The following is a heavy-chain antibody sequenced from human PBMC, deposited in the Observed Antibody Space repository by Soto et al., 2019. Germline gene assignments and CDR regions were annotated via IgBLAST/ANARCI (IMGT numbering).Heavy chain of an antibody. CDR3: VRLKGNSCLGS. CDR1: GDSVSSNSAT. CDR2: TYYRSKWYN. D-gene: IGHD3-10*01. V-gene: IGHV6-1*01. Sequence: SQTRSLTCTISGDSVSSNSATLNWIRQSPSRGLEWLGRTYYRSKWYNDYAVSVKSRITINPDTSNNQLSLQLTSVPPDDTAVFFCVRLKGNSCLGSWGRGTVVTVS. J-gene: IGHJ4*02.